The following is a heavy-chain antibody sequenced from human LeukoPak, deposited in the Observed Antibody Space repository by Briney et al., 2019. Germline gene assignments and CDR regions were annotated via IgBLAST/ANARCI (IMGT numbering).Heavy chain of an antibody. V-gene: IGHV4-59*12. CDR2: IYNSGST. J-gene: IGHJ6*03. CDR1: GGSISSYY. CDR3: ARSPLGRAYYYYYMDV. Sequence: SETLSLTCTVSGGSISSYYWSWIRQPPGKGLEWIGYIYNSGSTNYNPSLKSRVTISVDTSKNQFSLKLSSVTAADTAVYYCARSPLGRAYYYYYMDVWGKGTTVTVSS.